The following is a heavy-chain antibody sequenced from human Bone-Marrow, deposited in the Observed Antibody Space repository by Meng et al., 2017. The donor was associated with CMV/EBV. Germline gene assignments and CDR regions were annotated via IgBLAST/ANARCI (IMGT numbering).Heavy chain of an antibody. J-gene: IGHJ6*02. D-gene: IGHD4-11*01. CDR1: AFTFSSYW. CDR2: INSDGSTT. CDR3: AKGATLTTVTTYYYYGMDV. V-gene: IGHV3-74*01. Sequence: GGSLRLSCTASAFTFSSYWMHWVRQAPGKGLVWVSRINSDGSTTSYADSVKGRFTISRDNAKNTLYLQMNSLRAEDTAVYYCAKGATLTTVTTYYYYGMDVWGQGTTVTFAS.